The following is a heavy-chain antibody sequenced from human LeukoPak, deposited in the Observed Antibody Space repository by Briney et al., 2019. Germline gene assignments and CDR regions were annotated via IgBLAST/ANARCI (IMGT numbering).Heavy chain of an antibody. CDR2: IKQDGSEK. CDR1: GFTFSRYW. V-gene: IGHV3-7*01. CDR3: ASSYFGSGT. Sequence: GGSLRLSCVASGFTFSRYWMSWVRQAPGKGLEWVANIKQDGSEKNYVDSVKGRFTISRDNAKNSLYLQMNSLRAEDTAVYYCASSYFGSGTWGQGTLVTVSS. J-gene: IGHJ4*02. D-gene: IGHD3-10*01.